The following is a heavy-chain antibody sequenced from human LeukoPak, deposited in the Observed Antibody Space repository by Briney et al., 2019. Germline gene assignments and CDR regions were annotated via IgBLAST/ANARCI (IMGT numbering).Heavy chain of an antibody. D-gene: IGHD3-16*01. CDR3: AREFGYFDY. V-gene: IGHV3-33*08. CDR1: GFTFSNYN. CDR2: IWYDGSNK. J-gene: IGHJ4*02. Sequence: GGSLRLSCAASGFTFSNYNMNWVRQAPGKGLEWVAVIWYDGSNKYYADSVKGRFTISRDNSKNTLYLQMNSLTAEDTAVYYCAREFGYFDYWGQGTLVTVPS.